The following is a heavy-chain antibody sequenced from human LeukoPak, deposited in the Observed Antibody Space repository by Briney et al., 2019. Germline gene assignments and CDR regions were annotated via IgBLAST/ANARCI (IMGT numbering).Heavy chain of an antibody. Sequence: PSETLSLTCTVSGGSIDGRYWSWIRQPPGKGLEWIGYIHSNGGTKYNPSLKSRVTMSVDTSKNQFSLKLDSVTAADTAVYSYARHLGGNFGSGTHFVYWGQGTLVTVSS. CDR2: IHSNGGT. V-gene: IGHV4-59*11. J-gene: IGHJ4*02. CDR3: ARHLGGNFGSGTHFVY. D-gene: IGHD3-10*01. CDR1: GGSIDGRY.